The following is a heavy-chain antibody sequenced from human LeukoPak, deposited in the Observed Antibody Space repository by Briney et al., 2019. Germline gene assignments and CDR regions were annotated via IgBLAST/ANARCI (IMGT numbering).Heavy chain of an antibody. CDR2: IYYSGTT. Sequence: NPSETLSLTCTVSSGSISSYYWSWIRQPPGKGLEWIGYIYYSGTTNYNPSLKSRVTISVDTSKNQFSLKLSSVTAADTAVYYCARGVYIAAAQYGYWGQGTLVTVSS. V-gene: IGHV4-59*01. J-gene: IGHJ4*02. CDR3: ARGVYIAAAQYGY. D-gene: IGHD6-13*01. CDR1: SGSISSYY.